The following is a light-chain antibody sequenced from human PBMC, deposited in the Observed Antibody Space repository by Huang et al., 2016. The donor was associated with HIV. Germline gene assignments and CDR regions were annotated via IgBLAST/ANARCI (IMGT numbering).Light chain of an antibody. V-gene: IGKV3-20*01. Sequence: ENMLTQSPGTLSLSPGERAILSCRTSQSISSNYLAWYQQKADQAPRLLIYGASNRATGIPDRFSGSGSGTEFTLTISRLAPEDLAVYYCHQYGMSPYTFGQGTQLEI. CDR2: GAS. CDR3: HQYGMSPYT. J-gene: IGKJ2*01. CDR1: QSISSNY.